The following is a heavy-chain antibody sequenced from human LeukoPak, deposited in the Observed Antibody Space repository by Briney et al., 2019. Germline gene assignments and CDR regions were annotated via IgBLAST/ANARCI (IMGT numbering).Heavy chain of an antibody. CDR2: ISGSGGST. CDR1: GFTFSSYA. V-gene: IGHV3-23*01. J-gene: IGHJ4*02. Sequence: PGGSLRLSCAASGFTFSSYAMSWVRQAPGKGLEWVSAISGSGGSTYYADSVKGRFTISRDNSKNTLYLQMNSLRAEDTAVYYCGSGEEYYYGSGSYYHWGQGTLVTVSS. D-gene: IGHD3-10*01. CDR3: GSGEEYYYGSGSYYH.